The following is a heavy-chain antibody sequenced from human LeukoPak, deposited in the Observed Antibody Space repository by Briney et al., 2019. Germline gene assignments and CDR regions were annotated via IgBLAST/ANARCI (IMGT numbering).Heavy chain of an antibody. CDR2: ISAYNGNT. V-gene: IGHV1-18*01. CDR1: GYTFTSYG. D-gene: IGHD5-12*01. Sequence: ASVKVSCKASGYTFTSYGISWVRQAPGQGLEWMGWISAYNGNTNYAQKLQGRVTMTTDTSTSTAYMELRSLRSDDTAVYYCARDRDTVAGTLGWFDPWGQGTLVTVSS. CDR3: ARDRDTVAGTLGWFDP. J-gene: IGHJ5*02.